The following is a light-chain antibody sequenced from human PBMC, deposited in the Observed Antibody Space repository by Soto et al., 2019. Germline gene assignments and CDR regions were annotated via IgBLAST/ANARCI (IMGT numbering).Light chain of an antibody. CDR2: GAS. CDR1: QSVRSNY. Sequence: EIVLTQSPGTLSLSSGERATLSCRASQSVRSNYLAWYQQKPGQAPRLLIYGASSRATGIPDRLGGSGSGTDLTLTISRLEPEDFAVYYCQQYASSPLTFGGGTKVEIK. V-gene: IGKV3-20*01. CDR3: QQYASSPLT. J-gene: IGKJ4*01.